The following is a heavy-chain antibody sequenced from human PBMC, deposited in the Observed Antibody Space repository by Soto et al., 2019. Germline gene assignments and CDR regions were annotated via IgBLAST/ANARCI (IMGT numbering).Heavy chain of an antibody. CDR1: GFTFSSYA. J-gene: IGHJ5*02. CDR2: ISYDGSNK. CDR3: AKGRYSGYETGWFDP. D-gene: IGHD5-12*01. V-gene: IGHV3-30*04. Sequence: GGSLRLSCAASGFTFSSYAMHWVRQAPGKGLEWVAVISYDGSNKYYADSVKGRFTISRDNSKNTLYLQMNSLRAEDTAVYYCAKGRYSGYETGWFDPWGQGTLVTVSS.